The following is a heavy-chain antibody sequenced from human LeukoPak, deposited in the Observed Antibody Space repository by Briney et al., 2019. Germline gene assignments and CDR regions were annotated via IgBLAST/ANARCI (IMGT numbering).Heavy chain of an antibody. D-gene: IGHD3-22*01. J-gene: IGHJ4*02. CDR1: GFTFRSYE. V-gene: IGHV3-48*03. Sequence: PGGSLRLSCAASGFTFRSYEMYWVRQAPGKGLEWVSYISSIGNTIYYADSVKGRFTISRDNAKNSLYLQMNSLRAEDTAIYYCARESYVTMIIGDYWGQGTLVTVSS. CDR3: ARESYVTMIIGDY. CDR2: ISSIGNTI.